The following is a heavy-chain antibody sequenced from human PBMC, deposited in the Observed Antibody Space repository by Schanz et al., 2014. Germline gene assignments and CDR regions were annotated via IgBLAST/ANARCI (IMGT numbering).Heavy chain of an antibody. D-gene: IGHD6-13*01. CDR1: GFTFSSYW. J-gene: IGHJ6*02. CDR3: ARVVLAAAGPRNYYYYGMDV. CDR2: VKQDGSEK. Sequence: EVQLVESGGGLVQPGGSLRLSCVASGFTFSSYWMSWVRQAPGKGLEWVANVKQDGSEKYYVDSVKGRFTISRDNAKNSLYLQMNSLRAEDTAVYYCARVVLAAAGPRNYYYYGMDVWGQGTTVTVS. V-gene: IGHV3-7*01.